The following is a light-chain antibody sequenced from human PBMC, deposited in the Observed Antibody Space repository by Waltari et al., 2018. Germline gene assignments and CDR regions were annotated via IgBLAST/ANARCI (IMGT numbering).Light chain of an antibody. CDR3: CSYAGSYTPVV. J-gene: IGLJ2*01. Sequence: QSALTQPRSVSGSPGQSVTISCTGTSSDVGGYNYVSWYQQHPGKAPKLMCYDVSNRPSGVPDRFSGSKSGNTASLTISGLQAEDEADYYCCSYAGSYTPVVFGGGTKLTVL. V-gene: IGLV2-11*01. CDR1: SSDVGGYNY. CDR2: DVS.